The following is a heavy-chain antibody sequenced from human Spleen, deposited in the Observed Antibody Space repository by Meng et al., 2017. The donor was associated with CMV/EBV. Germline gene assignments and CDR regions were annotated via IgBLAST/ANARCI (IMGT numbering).Heavy chain of an antibody. CDR2: ILPYNGNT. V-gene: IGHV1-18*01. CDR3: ARDMTGYESAFDH. Sequence: ASVKVSCKASGYTFTSYGLSWVRQAPGQGLEWMGYILPYNGNTHYAQKVQGRVTLTRDTSTNTAYMELTSLRSDDTAVYFCARDMTGYESAFDHWGQGTLVTVSS. D-gene: IGHD2-15*01. J-gene: IGHJ4*02. CDR1: GYTFTSYG.